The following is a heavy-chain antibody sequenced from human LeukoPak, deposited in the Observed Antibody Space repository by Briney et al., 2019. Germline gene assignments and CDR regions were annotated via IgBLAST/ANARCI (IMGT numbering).Heavy chain of an antibody. CDR1: GYTFSSYA. Sequence: ASVKVSCKTSGYTFSSYAMHWVRQAPGQRLEWMGCINGDNGNTQYSQKFQGRVTFTRDTSASTAYMELSSLTSEDMAVFYCARGGPNSGGWTLDHWGQGTLVTVSS. J-gene: IGHJ4*02. D-gene: IGHD6-19*01. CDR3: ARGGPNSGGWTLDH. V-gene: IGHV1-3*03. CDR2: INGDNGNT.